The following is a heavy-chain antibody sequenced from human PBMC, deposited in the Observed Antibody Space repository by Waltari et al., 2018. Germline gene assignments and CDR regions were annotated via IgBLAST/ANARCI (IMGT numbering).Heavy chain of an antibody. D-gene: IGHD5-12*01. V-gene: IGHV1-69*01. J-gene: IGHJ4*02. Sequence: QVQLVQSGAEVKKPGSSVKVSCKASGGTFSSSAISWVRQAPGQGLEWMGGIIPIFGTANYAQKFQGRVTITADESTSTAYMELSSRRSEDTAVYYCARDGRDGYNASPQMDYWGQGTLVTVSS. CDR1: GGTFSSSA. CDR2: IIPIFGTA. CDR3: ARDGRDGYNASPQMDY.